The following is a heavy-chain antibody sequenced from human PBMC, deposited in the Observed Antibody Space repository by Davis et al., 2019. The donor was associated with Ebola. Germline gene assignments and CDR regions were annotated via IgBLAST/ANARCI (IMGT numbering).Heavy chain of an antibody. CDR2: IYPGDSDT. CDR3: ARQGPGDYIWGSYRWAPLDV. D-gene: IGHD3-16*02. Sequence: GESLKISCKGSGYSFTSYWIGWVRQMPGKGLEWMGIIYPGDSDTRYSPSFQGQVTISADKSISTAYLQWSSLKASDTAMYYCARQGPGDYIWGSYRWAPLDVWGQGTTVTVSS. V-gene: IGHV5-51*01. J-gene: IGHJ6*02. CDR1: GYSFTSYW.